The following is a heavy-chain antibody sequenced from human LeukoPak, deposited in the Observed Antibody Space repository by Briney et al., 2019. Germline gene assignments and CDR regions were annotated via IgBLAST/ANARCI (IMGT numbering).Heavy chain of an antibody. CDR3: ARVAYSGYDYRGYFDY. CDR2: IYTSGST. CDR1: GGSISSGSYY. V-gene: IGHV4-61*02. D-gene: IGHD5-12*01. Sequence: SETLSLTCTVSGGSISSGSYYWSWIRQPAGKGLEWIGRIYTSGSTNYNPSLKSRVTISVDTSKNQFSLELSSVTAADTAVYFCARVAYSGYDYRGYFDYWGQGTLVTVSS. J-gene: IGHJ4*02.